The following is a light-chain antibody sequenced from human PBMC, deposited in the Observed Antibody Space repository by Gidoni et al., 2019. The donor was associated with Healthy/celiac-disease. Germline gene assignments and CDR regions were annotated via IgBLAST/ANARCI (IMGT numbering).Light chain of an antibody. CDR3: QQYHTYPLT. CDR1: QRINSW. CDR2: DAS. V-gene: IGKV1-5*01. Sequence: DVQMTQSPSTLSASVGDRVTSTCRASQRINSWLAWYQQKPGKAPKVLIYDASRLESGVPSRFSGRGSGTEFTLTISGLQPDDFATYYCQQYHTYPLTFXGXTKVEIK. J-gene: IGKJ4*01.